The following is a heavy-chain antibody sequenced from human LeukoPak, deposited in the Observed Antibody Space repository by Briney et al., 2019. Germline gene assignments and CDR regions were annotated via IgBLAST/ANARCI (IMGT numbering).Heavy chain of an antibody. D-gene: IGHD5-12*01. V-gene: IGHV3-30*02. CDR3: AKDQLRGYSGLTAFDY. J-gene: IGHJ4*02. Sequence: GGSLRLSCAASGFTFSSYGMHWVRQAPGKGLEWVAFIRYDGSNKYYADSVKGRFTISRDNSKNTLYLQMNSLRAEDTAVYYCAKDQLRGYSGLTAFDYWGQGTLVTVSS. CDR1: GFTFSSYG. CDR2: IRYDGSNK.